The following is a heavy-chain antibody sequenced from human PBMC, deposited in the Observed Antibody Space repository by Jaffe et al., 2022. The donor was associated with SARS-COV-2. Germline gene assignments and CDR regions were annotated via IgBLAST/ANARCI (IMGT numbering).Heavy chain of an antibody. Sequence: EVQLVESGGGLVQPGGSLRLSCAASGITVSNNYMSWVRQAPGKGLEYVSVIYSSGSTQYTGSVKGRFTISRDSSENTVYLQMNSLRPEDTAIYYCVQRPRGWGQGTLVTVSS. D-gene: IGHD1-1*01. CDR3: VQRPRG. CDR1: GITVSNNY. CDR2: IYSSGST. V-gene: IGHV3-66*02. J-gene: IGHJ4*02.